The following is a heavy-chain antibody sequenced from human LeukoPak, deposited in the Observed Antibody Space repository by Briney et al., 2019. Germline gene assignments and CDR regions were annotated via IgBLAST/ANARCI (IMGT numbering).Heavy chain of an antibody. V-gene: IGHV3-23*01. CDR2: ISGSGGST. Sequence: PGGSLRLSCAASGFTFSSYTLNWVRQAPDKGLEWVSSISGSGGSTYFADSVKGRFTISRDNSKNTLYLQMNSLRAEDTAVYYCAKEAFRELLNYFDYWGQGSLVTVSS. J-gene: IGHJ4*02. CDR3: AKEAFRELLNYFDY. D-gene: IGHD1-26*01. CDR1: GFTFSSYT.